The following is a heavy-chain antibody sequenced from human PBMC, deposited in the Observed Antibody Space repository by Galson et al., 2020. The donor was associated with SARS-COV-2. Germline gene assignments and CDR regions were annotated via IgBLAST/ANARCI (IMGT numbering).Heavy chain of an antibody. CDR1: GFTFSSYG. V-gene: IGHV3-30*18. J-gene: IGHJ1*01. CDR2: ISYDGSNK. CDR3: AKPYSGSYYAYFQH. D-gene: IGHD1-26*01. Sequence: GGSLRLSCAASGFTFSSYGMHWVRQAPGKGLEWVAVISYDGSNKYYADSVKGRFTISRDNSKNTLYLQMNSLRAEDTAVYYCAKPYSGSYYAYFQHWGQGTLVTVSS.